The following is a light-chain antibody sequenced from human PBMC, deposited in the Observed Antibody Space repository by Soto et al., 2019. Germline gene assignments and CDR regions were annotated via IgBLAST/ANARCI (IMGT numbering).Light chain of an antibody. CDR1: SGSIASNY. J-gene: IGLJ3*02. V-gene: IGLV6-57*04. CDR2: DND. Sequence: NFMLTQPHSVSESPGKTVNISCTRSSGSIASNYVQWYQQRPGSAPTTVIYDNDQRPSGVPDRFSGSIDSSSNSASLTISGLKTDDEADYSCQSYDSSNQVFGGGTKLTVL. CDR3: QSYDSSNQV.